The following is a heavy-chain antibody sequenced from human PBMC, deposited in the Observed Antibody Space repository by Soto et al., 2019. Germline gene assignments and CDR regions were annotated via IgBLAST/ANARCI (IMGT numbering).Heavy chain of an antibody. CDR3: VRLHTPPLHFAY. CDR2: IDWDDDK. J-gene: IGHJ4*02. D-gene: IGHD5-18*01. CDR1: GFSLSTNGMS. Sequence: ASGPTLVNPTRTLTLTCTFSGFSLSTNGMSVTWIRQPPGKALEWLARIDWDDDKVYSTSLKPRLTVSKDTSKNKVVLTMTNMDPVDTATYFCVRLHTPPLHFAYRGQGALGTVSS. V-gene: IGHV2-70*17.